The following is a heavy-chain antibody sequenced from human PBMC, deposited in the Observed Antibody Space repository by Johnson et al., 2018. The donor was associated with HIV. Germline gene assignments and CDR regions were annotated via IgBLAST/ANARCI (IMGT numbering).Heavy chain of an antibody. D-gene: IGHD6-19*01. V-gene: IGHV3-13*01. CDR2: IGPTGDT. J-gene: IGHJ3*02. CDR1: GFTVSSNY. CDR3: ARGLIAVAGFDAFDI. Sequence: EVQLVESGGGLVQPGGSLRLSCAASGFTVSSNYMSWVRQAPGKGLEWVSAIGPTGDTYYPGSVKGRFTISRENAKNSLYLQMNSLRAGDTAVYYCARGLIAVAGFDAFDIWGQGTMVTVSS.